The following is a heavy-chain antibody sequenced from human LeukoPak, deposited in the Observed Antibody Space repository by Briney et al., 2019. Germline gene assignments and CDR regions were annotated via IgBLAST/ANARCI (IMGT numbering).Heavy chain of an antibody. CDR1: GYTFTSYD. CDR3: ARGSIRVLGRYYYYGMDV. CDR2: MNPNSGNT. D-gene: IGHD2-8*02. J-gene: IGHJ6*02. Sequence: ASVKVSCKASGYTFTSYDINWVRQATGQGLEWMGWMNPNSGNTGYAQKFQGRVTMTRNTSISTAYMELSSLRSEDTAVYYCARGSIRVLGRYYYYGMDVWGQGTTVTVSS. V-gene: IGHV1-8*01.